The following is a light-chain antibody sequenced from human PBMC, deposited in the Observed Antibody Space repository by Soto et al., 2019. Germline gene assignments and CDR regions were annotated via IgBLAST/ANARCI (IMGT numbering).Light chain of an antibody. V-gene: IGKV3-11*01. CDR3: HQRQSWPRT. CDR1: QYINTR. CDR2: QTS. Sequence: EIVLTQSPATLSSLTGDRVTLSFRASQYINTRLAWYQHRPGQAPRLLIYQTSLRAAGIPARFSASGSGTDFTLTISDVQPEDFALYYCHQRQSWPRTFGQGTKVDIK. J-gene: IGKJ1*01.